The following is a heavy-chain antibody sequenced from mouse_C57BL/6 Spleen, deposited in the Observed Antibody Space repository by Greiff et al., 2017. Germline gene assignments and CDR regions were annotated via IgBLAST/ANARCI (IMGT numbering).Heavy chain of an antibody. CDR3: ARPITTVVAHFDY. CDR2: INPYNGGT. CDR1: GYTFTDYY. J-gene: IGHJ2*01. Sequence: VQLKESGPVLVKPGASVKMSCKASGYTFTDYYMNWVKQSHGKSLEWIGVINPYNGGTSYNQKFKGKATLTVDKSSSTAYMELNSLTSEDSAVYYCARPITTVVAHFDYWGQGTTLTVSS. D-gene: IGHD1-1*01. V-gene: IGHV1-19*01.